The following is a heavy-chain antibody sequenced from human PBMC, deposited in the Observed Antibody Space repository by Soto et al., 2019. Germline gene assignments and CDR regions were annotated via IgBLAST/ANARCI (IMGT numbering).Heavy chain of an antibody. Sequence: QVQLVESGGGVVQPGRSLRLSCAASGFTFSSYGMHWVRQAPGKGLEWVAVIWYDGSNKYYADSVKGRFTISRDNSKNTLYLQMNSLRAEDTAVYYCARVYDFWSGYFDYWGQGTLVTVSS. CDR2: IWYDGSNK. J-gene: IGHJ4*02. CDR1: GFTFSSYG. D-gene: IGHD3-3*01. V-gene: IGHV3-33*01. CDR3: ARVYDFWSGYFDY.